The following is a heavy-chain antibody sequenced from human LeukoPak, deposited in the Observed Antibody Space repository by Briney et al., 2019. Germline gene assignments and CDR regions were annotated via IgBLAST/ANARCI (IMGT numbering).Heavy chain of an antibody. V-gene: IGHV1-46*01. D-gene: IGHD5-18*01. CDR2: INPSGGST. Sequence: GASVKVSCKASGYTFTSYYMHWVRQAPGQGLEWMGIINPSGGSTSYAQKFQGRVTITRDTSTSTVYMELSSLRSEDTDVYYCATGGYRYGQGRYYYYYYIEVWGKGTTVNVSS. CDR1: GYTFTSYY. CDR3: ATGGYRYGQGRYYYYYYIEV. J-gene: IGHJ6*03.